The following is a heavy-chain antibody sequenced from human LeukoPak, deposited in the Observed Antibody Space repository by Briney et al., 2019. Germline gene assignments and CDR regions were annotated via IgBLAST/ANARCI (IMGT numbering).Heavy chain of an antibody. CDR1: GYTFTGYY. V-gene: IGHV1-2*02. CDR3: ASTMVRGVISPFDY. J-gene: IGHJ4*02. Sequence: ALVKVSCKASGYTFTGYYMHWVRQAPGQGLEWMGWINPNSGGTNYAQKFQGRVTMTRDTSISTAYMELSRLRSDDTAVYYCASTMVRGVISPFDYWGQGTLVTVSS. D-gene: IGHD3-10*01. CDR2: INPNSGGT.